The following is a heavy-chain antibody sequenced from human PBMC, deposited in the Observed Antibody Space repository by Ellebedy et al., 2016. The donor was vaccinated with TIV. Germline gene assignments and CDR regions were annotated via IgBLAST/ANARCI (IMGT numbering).Heavy chain of an antibody. V-gene: IGHV4-39*01. J-gene: IGHJ4*02. CDR3: ARQTGLWFGELFTLDY. CDR1: GGSIRSSSYY. D-gene: IGHD3-10*01. Sequence: MPSETLSLTCTVSGGSIRSSSYYWGWIREHPGKGLEWLGSIYYSGRTYYNPSLKSRVTISVDTSKTQFTLKLSYVTAADTAVYYCARQTGLWFGELFTLDYWGQGTLVTVSS. CDR2: IYYSGRT.